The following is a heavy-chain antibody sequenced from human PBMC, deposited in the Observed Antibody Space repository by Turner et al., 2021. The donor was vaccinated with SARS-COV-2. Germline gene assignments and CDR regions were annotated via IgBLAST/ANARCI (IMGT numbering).Heavy chain of an antibody. V-gene: IGHV3-33*01. J-gene: IGHJ4*02. D-gene: IGHD4-17*01. CDR2: IWYDGSNK. CDR1: GFTFSSHG. CDR3: AREGDYGGNSGGFDY. Sequence: QVQLVASGGGVVQPGWSLRPSCAASGFTFSSHGMHGVRQAPGKGLEWVAVIWYDGSNKYYADSVKGRLTISRDNSKNTLYLQMNSLRAEDTAVYYCAREGDYGGNSGGFDYWGQGTLVTVSS.